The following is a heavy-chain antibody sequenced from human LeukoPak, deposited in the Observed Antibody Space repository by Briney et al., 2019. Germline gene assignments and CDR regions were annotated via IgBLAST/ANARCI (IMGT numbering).Heavy chain of an antibody. D-gene: IGHD3-3*01. CDR3: ARDLGRYDFWSGYYNPYYYYYMDV. CDR1: GGSISSYY. Sequence: PSETLSLTCTVSGGSISSYYWSWIRQPPGKGLEWIGYIYYSGSTNYNPSLKSRVTISVDTSKNQFSLKLSSVTAADTAVYYCARDLGRYDFWSGYYNPYYYYYMDVWGKGTTATVSS. J-gene: IGHJ6*03. V-gene: IGHV4-59*01. CDR2: IYYSGST.